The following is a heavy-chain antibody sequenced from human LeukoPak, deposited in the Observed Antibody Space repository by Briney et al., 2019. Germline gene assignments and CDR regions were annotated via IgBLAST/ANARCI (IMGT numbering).Heavy chain of an antibody. D-gene: IGHD3-22*01. V-gene: IGHV5-51*01. Sequence: GESLKISCKGSGYSFTSYWIGWVRQMPGKGLEWMGIIYPGDSDTRYSPSFQGQVTISADKSISTAYLQWSSLKASDTAMYYCARHIGHYYDSGGYYDRWFDPWGQGTLVTVSS. CDR1: GYSFTSYW. CDR3: ARHIGHYYDSGGYYDRWFDP. J-gene: IGHJ5*02. CDR2: IYPGDSDT.